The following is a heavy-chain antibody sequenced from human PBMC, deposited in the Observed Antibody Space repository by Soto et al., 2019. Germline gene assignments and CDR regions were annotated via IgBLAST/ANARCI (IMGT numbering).Heavy chain of an antibody. J-gene: IGHJ4*02. Sequence: EVQLVESGGGLVQPGGSLRLSCAASGFTFSSNWMHWVRRVPGRGLVWVARINTDGSATNYVDSVKGRFTVSRDNAKNTLYLQMNXXRVEDTAVYYCARDGEGFWGQGTLVTVSX. V-gene: IGHV3-74*01. CDR2: INTDGSAT. CDR1: GFTFSSNW. D-gene: IGHD2-21*01. CDR3: ARDGEGF.